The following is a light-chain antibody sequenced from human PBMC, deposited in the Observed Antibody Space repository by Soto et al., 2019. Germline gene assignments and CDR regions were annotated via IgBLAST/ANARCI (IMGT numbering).Light chain of an antibody. J-gene: IGKJ3*01. V-gene: IGKV1-39*01. Sequence: DIQMTQSPSSLSASVGDRVTITCRASQSISNSLNWYQQKPGKAPKVLIYAASRLQSGVPSRFSGGGSGTNFTLTISSLQPEDFATYYCQQFSTFPFTFGPGTTVDVK. CDR1: QSISNS. CDR2: AAS. CDR3: QQFSTFPFT.